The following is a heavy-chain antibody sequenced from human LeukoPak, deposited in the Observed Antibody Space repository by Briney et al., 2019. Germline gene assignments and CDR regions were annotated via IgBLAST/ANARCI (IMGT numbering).Heavy chain of an antibody. D-gene: IGHD2-15*01. CDR2: FEPEDGET. CDR3: ATVGCSGGSCYSSWFDP. J-gene: IGHJ5*02. CDR1: GYTLTELS. V-gene: IGHV1-24*01. Sequence: ASVKVSCKVSGYTLTELSMHWVRQAPGKGLEWMGGFEPEDGETIYAQNFQGRVTMTEDTSTDTAYMELSSLRSEDTAVYYCATVGCSGGSCYSSWFDPWGQGTLVTVSS.